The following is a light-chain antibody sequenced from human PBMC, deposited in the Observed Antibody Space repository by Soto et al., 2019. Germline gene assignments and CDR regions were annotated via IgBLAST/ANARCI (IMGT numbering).Light chain of an antibody. J-gene: IGLJ2*01. CDR3: FSYAGYYTLL. V-gene: IGLV2-11*01. Sequence: QPALTQPRSVSGSPGQSVTISCTGTDSDVGTYNYVSWYQHHPGKAPKLMIYDVSKRPSGVPDRFSGSKSGNTASLTISGLQAEDEADYYCFSYAGYYTLLFGGGTKLTVL. CDR1: DSDVGTYNY. CDR2: DVS.